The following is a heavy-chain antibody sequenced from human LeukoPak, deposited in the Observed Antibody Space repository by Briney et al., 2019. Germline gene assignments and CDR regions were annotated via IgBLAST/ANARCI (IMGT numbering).Heavy chain of an antibody. CDR1: GGSISSYY. J-gene: IGHJ6*02. Sequence: SETLSLTCTVSGGSISSYYWSWIRQPTGKGLEWIGYIYYSGSTNYNPSLKSRVTISVDTSKNQFSLKLSSVTAADTAVYYCARGGSGYDYYYYYGMDVWGQGTTVTVSS. CDR2: IYYSGST. V-gene: IGHV4-59*01. CDR3: ARGGSGYDYYYYYGMDV. D-gene: IGHD5-12*01.